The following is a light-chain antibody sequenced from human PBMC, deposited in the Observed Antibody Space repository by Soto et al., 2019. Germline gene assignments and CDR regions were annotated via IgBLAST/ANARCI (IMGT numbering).Light chain of an antibody. V-gene: IGLV1-40*01. CDR1: SSNIGAVFD. CDR2: ENT. J-gene: IGLJ2*01. Sequence: QSVLTQPPSVSGAPGQRGTISCTGSSSNIGAVFDVHWYQQVPGTAPKLLIYENTKRPSGVPDRFSGSKSGTSASLAITGLQAEDEADYYGQSYDSGLSGWLFGGGTKLTVL. CDR3: QSYDSGLSGWL.